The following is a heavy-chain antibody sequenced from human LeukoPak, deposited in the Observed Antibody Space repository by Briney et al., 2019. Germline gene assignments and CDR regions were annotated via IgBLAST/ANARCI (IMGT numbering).Heavy chain of an antibody. V-gene: IGHV3-23*01. CDR3: AKDIQCTY. CDR2: ISGSGGNT. Sequence: PGGSLRLSCAASGFTFSSSAMTWVCQAPGKGLEWVSLISGSGGNTYYADSVKGRFTISRDNSKNTLYLQMNSLRPEDTAVYYRAKDIQCTYWGQGTLVTVSS. J-gene: IGHJ4*02. D-gene: IGHD2-21*01. CDR1: GFTFSSSA.